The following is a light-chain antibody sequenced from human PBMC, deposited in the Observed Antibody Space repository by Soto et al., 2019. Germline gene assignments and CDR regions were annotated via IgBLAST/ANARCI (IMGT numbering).Light chain of an antibody. CDR1: SSDVGSHNL. Sequence: QSALTQPASVSGSPGQSMTISCTGASSDVGSHNLVSWYQQHPGKAPKLIIYAGSERPSGVSKRFSGSKSGNTASLTISGLQAEDEADYYCCSYVGSATYVFGTGTKVTVL. CDR2: AGS. CDR3: CSYVGSATYV. V-gene: IGLV2-23*01. J-gene: IGLJ1*01.